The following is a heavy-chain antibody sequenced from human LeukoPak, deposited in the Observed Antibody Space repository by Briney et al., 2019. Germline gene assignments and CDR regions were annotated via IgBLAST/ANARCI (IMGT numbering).Heavy chain of an antibody. CDR3: ARLGVVPAAIDY. CDR2: IYYSGST. D-gene: IGHD2-2*01. V-gene: IGHV4-39*01. J-gene: IGHJ4*02. Sequence: PSETLSLTCTVSGGSISSSSYYWGWIRQPPGKGLEWIGSIYYSGSTYYNPSLKSRVTISVDTSKNQFSLKLSSVTAADTAVYYCARLGVVPAAIDYWGQGALVTVSS. CDR1: GGSISSSSYY.